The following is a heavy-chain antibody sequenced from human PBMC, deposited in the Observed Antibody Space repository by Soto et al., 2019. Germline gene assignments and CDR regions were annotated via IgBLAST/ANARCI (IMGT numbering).Heavy chain of an antibody. CDR2: IYATGTT. Sequence: XETLSLICTVSGASISGFYWSWIRKSAGKGLEWIGRIYATGTTDYNPSLKSRVMMSVDTSKKQFSLKLRSVTAADTAVYYCVRDGKKTLRDWFDPWGQGISVTVSS. J-gene: IGHJ5*02. V-gene: IGHV4-4*07. CDR3: VRDGKKTLRDWFDP. CDR1: GASISGFY. D-gene: IGHD1-1*01.